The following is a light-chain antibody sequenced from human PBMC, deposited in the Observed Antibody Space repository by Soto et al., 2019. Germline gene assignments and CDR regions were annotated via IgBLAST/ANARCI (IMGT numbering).Light chain of an antibody. CDR1: QSISSW. J-gene: IGKJ1*01. CDR3: QQYGT. V-gene: IGKV1-5*03. Sequence: DIQMTQSPSTLSASVGDRVTITCRASQSISSWLAWYQQKPGKALKLLIYKASSLESGVPSRFSGSGSGTEFTLTISSLQPDDFATYYCQQYGTFGQGTKVDIK. CDR2: KAS.